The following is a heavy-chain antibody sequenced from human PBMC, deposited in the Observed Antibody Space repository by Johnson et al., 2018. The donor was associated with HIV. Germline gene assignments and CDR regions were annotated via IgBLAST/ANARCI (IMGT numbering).Heavy chain of an antibody. V-gene: IGHV3-73*01. J-gene: IGHJ3*02. D-gene: IGHD1-26*01. CDR3: AKDVRYSGSYLSFAFDI. CDR1: GFTFSSYW. Sequence: VQLVESGGGLVQPGGSLRLSCAASGFTFSSYWMSWVRQTSGKGLEWVGRIRSKANSYATAYAASVKGRFTISRDDSKNTAYLQMNSLKTEDTAVYYCAKDVRYSGSYLSFAFDIWGQGTMVTVSS. CDR2: IRSKANSYAT.